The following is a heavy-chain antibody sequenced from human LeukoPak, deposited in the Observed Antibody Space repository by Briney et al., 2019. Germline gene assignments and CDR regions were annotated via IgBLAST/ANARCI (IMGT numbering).Heavy chain of an antibody. J-gene: IGHJ4*02. CDR3: ARDPHSLDY. V-gene: IGHV3-48*04. CDR1: GFTFSSYS. CDR2: IAYTGTI. Sequence: GGSLRLSCTASGFTFSSYSMNWVRQAPGKGLEWVAYIAYTGTIHYADSVRGRFAISRDNGKSSLFLQLNSLRAEDTAVYYCARDPHSLDYWGQGTLVTVSS.